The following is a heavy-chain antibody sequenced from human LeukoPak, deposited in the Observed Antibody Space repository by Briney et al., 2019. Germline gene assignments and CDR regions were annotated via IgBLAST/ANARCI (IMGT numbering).Heavy chain of an antibody. CDR2: ISSSSSYI. V-gene: IGHV3-21*01. CDR1: GFTFSSYS. J-gene: IGHJ4*02. CDR3: AREVPGYYYDSSGYFFDY. D-gene: IGHD3-22*01. Sequence: GGSLRLSCAASGFTFSSYSMNWVRQAPGKGLEWVSSISSSSSYIYYADSVKGRFTISRDSAKNSLYLQMNSLRAEDTAVYYCAREVPGYYYDSSGYFFDYWGQGTLVTVSS.